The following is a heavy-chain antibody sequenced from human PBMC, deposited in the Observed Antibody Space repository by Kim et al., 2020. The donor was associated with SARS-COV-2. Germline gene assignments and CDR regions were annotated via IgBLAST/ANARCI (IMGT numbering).Heavy chain of an antibody. D-gene: IGHD2-2*01. V-gene: IGHV1-3*01. CDR2: ISAGNGNT. CDR1: GYTFTSYA. Sequence: ASVKVSCKASGYTFTSYAIHWVRQAPGQRLEWMGWISAGNGNTKSSQSFQGRVTITRDTSANTAYMDLSSLKSEDTAVYYCARGTGGNSGDYWGQGTLVTVSS. J-gene: IGHJ4*02. CDR3: ARGTGGNSGDY.